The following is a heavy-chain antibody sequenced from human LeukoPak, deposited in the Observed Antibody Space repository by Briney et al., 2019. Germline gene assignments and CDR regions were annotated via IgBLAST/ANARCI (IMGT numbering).Heavy chain of an antibody. CDR2: IYYRGST. D-gene: IGHD3-3*01. Sequence: PSETLSLTCTVSGGSISSSSYYWGWIRRPPGKGLEWIGSIYYRGSTYYNPSLKSRVTISVDTSKNQFSLKLSSVTAADTAVYYCARGLWSGYYTDYWGQGTLVTVSS. V-gene: IGHV4-39*01. J-gene: IGHJ4*02. CDR1: GGSISSSSYY. CDR3: ARGLWSGYYTDY.